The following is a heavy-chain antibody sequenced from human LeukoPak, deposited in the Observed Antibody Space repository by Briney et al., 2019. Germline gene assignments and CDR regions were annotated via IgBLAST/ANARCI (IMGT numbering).Heavy chain of an antibody. CDR3: ARDRGHYGMDV. V-gene: IGHV3-21*01. CDR2: ISSSSSYI. J-gene: IGHJ6*04. Sequence: PGRSLRLSCAASGFTFSSYGMHWVRQAPGKGLEWVSSISSSSSYIYYADSVKGRFTISRDNAKNSLYLQMDSLRAEDTAVYYCARDRGHYGMDVWGKGTTVTVSS. CDR1: GFTFSSYG.